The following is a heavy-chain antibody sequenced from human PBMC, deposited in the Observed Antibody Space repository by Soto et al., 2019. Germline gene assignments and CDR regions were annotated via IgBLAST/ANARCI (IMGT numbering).Heavy chain of an antibody. CDR2: ISSSGSTI. V-gene: IGHV3-11*01. Sequence: GGSLRLSCAASGFTFSDYYMSWIRQAPGKGLEWVSYISSSGSTIYYADSVKGRFTISRDNAKNSLYLQMNSLRAEDTAVYYCARVEELHDYGDNYYYYYYMDVWGKGTTVTVSS. CDR3: ARVEELHDYGDNYYYYYYMDV. D-gene: IGHD4-17*01. CDR1: GFTFSDYY. J-gene: IGHJ6*03.